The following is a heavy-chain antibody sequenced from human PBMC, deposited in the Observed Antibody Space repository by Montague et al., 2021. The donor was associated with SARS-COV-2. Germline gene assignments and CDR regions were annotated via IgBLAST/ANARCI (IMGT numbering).Heavy chain of an antibody. V-gene: IGHV4-39*02. J-gene: IGHJ4*02. CDR1: SDSISSSSYY. CDR3: VRDGYTHVDY. D-gene: IGHD5-24*01. Sequence: SETLSLTCTVSSDSISSSSYYWSWIRQPPGKGLEWIGNKHYSGITYNNPSLKNRVTMSVDTSKNQFSLKLSSVTAADTAVYYCVRDGYTHVDYWGQGTLVTVSS. CDR2: KHYSGIT.